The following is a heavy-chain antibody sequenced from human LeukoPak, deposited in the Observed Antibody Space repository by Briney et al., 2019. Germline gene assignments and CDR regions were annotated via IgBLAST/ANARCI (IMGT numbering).Heavy chain of an antibody. CDR3: GLSGNYYYYMDV. D-gene: IGHD6-25*01. CDR1: GYTFTSYD. Sequence: GASVKVSCKASGYTFTSYDINWVRQATGQELEWMGGIIPIFGIPDSAQKFQGRLTITADESTTTAYMELSSLRSDDTAIYYCGLSGNYYYYMDVWGKGTTVTISS. J-gene: IGHJ6*03. V-gene: IGHV1-69*13. CDR2: IIPIFGIP.